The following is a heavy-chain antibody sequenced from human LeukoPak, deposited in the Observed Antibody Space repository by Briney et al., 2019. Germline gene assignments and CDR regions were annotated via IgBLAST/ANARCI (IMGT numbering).Heavy chain of an antibody. CDR2: IRYDGSNK. J-gene: IGHJ4*02. CDR1: GFTFGSYG. Sequence: GGSLRLSCAASGFTFGSYGMHWVRQAPGKGLEWVAFIRYDGSNKYYADSVKGRFTISRDNSKNTLYLQMNSLRAEDTAVYYCAKDRRGFMDDFDYWGQGTLVTVSS. CDR3: AKDRRGFMDDFDY. D-gene: IGHD3/OR15-3a*01. V-gene: IGHV3-30*02.